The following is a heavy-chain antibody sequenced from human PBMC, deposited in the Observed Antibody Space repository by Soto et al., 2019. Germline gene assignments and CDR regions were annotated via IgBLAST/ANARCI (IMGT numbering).Heavy chain of an antibody. J-gene: IGHJ4*02. V-gene: IGHV3-23*01. CDR3: AARSSGYPY. D-gene: IGHD3-22*01. CDR1: GFTLSSDA. CDR2: ISSSGGGT. Sequence: EVQLLESGGGLVQPGGSLRLSCAASGFTLSSDAMSWVRQAPGKGLEWVSLISSSGGGTYYADSVNGRVTISRDSSRNMLYLQMNILRPEDTATYYCAARSSGYPYWGQGTLVTVSS.